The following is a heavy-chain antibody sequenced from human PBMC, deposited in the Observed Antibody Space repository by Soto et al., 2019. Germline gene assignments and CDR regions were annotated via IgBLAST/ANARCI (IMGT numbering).Heavy chain of an antibody. CDR1: GFSLSTSGVG. Sequence: QITLKESGPTLVKPTQTLTLTCTFSGFSLSTSGVGVGWIRQPPGKALEWLALIYWDDDKRYSPSLKSRLTITKDTSKNQVVLTMTNMDPVDTATYYCAHTQPEEYSYYYYMDVWGKGTTVTVSS. J-gene: IGHJ6*03. CDR2: IYWDDDK. CDR3: AHTQPEEYSYYYYMDV. V-gene: IGHV2-5*02.